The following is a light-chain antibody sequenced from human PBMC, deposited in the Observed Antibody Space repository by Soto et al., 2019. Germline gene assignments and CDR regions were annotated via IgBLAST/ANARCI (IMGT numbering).Light chain of an antibody. J-gene: IGKJ1*01. CDR1: QSVSSSY. CDR3: QQYGSSPWT. Sequence: ENVLSQSPVTLSLSPGGRATLSCRGSQSVSSSYLAWYQQKPGQAPRLLIYGASSRATGIPDRFSGSGSGTDFTLTISRLEPEDFAVYYCQQYGSSPWTFGQGTKVDIK. CDR2: GAS. V-gene: IGKV3-20*01.